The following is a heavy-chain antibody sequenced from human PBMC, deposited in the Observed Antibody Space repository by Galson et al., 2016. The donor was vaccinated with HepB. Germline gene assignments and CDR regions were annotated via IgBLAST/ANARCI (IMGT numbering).Heavy chain of an antibody. CDR1: GFTVNTDY. J-gene: IGHJ5*02. D-gene: IGHD3-16*01. CDR3: SKDPFQSWGS. V-gene: IGHV3-53*01. Sequence: SLRLSCAAPGFTVNTDYISIVRQAPGKGLEWLSVIYPGGDTYYTDSVRGRFIVSTDAAKKTLFFPMNSLRAEDTAVYYCSKDPFQSWGSWGLGTLVTVSS. CDR2: IYPGGDT.